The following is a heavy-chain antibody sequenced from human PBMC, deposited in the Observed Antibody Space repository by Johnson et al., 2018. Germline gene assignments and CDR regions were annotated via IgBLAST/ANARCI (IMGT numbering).Heavy chain of an antibody. J-gene: IGHJ1*01. D-gene: IGHD4-17*01. CDR3: ARGLYGDYVGSEYLQH. CDR2: TSYDGRNE. Sequence: QVQLVQSGGGVVQPGRSLRLSCAASGFTFSGYGMHWVRQAPGKGLEWVAVTSYDGRNESYAESVKGRFTISRDNSKNTLYLQMNSLRGGDAAVYFCARGLYGDYVGSEYLQHWGQGTLVTVSS. V-gene: IGHV3-30*03. CDR1: GFTFSGYG.